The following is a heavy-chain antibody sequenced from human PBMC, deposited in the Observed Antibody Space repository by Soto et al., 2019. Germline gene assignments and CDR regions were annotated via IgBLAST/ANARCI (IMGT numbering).Heavy chain of an antibody. CDR1: GYTFTSYA. CDR2: LNAGNGNT. V-gene: IGHV1-3*01. CDR3: ARSAISPFGGLIGPFDY. J-gene: IGHJ4*02. Sequence: ASVKVSCKASGYTFTSYAMHWVRQAPGQRLEWMGWLNAGNGNTKYSQKFQGRVTITRDTSASTVYMELSSLRSEDTAVYYCARSAISPFGGLIGPFDYWGQGNLVTVSS. D-gene: IGHD3-16*02.